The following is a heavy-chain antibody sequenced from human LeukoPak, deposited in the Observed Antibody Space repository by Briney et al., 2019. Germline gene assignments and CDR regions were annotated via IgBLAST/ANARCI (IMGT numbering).Heavy chain of an antibody. CDR2: IKQDGSEK. CDR3: ARTNVAHSTDAFDI. J-gene: IGHJ3*02. V-gene: IGHV3-7*01. D-gene: IGHD5-12*01. CDR1: GFTFSSYW. Sequence: GGSLRLSCAASGFTFSSYWMSWVRQAPGKGLEWVANIKQDGSEKYYVDSVKGRFTISRDNAKNSLYLQMNSLRAEGTAVYYCARTNVAHSTDAFDIWGQGTMVTISS.